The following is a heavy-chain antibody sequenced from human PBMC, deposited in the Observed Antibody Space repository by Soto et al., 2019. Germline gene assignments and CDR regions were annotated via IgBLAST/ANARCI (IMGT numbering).Heavy chain of an antibody. CDR3: ARGGVGAGGYGMDV. Sequence: ASVKVSCKTSGYTFTCYYIHWVRQAPGKGLEWMGWINRNSGGTKYAQKFEGRVTMTRDTSISTAYMEVSSLRSDDTAVYYCARGGVGAGGYGMDVWGQGTTVTVSS. V-gene: IGHV1-2*02. J-gene: IGHJ6*02. CDR2: INRNSGGT. CDR1: GYTFTCYY. D-gene: IGHD1-26*01.